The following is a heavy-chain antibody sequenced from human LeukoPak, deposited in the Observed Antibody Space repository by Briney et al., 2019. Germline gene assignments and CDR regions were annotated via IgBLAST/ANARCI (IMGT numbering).Heavy chain of an antibody. V-gene: IGHV1-2*02. CDR3: ARDHCTSINCYEYKYYGMDV. Sequence: GASVKVSCKASGYSFTGYYLQWVRQAPGQGLEWMGWINPDSGGTNSARKFQGRVTMTRDTSISTAYMELSSLRSDDTAVYYCARDHCTSINCYEYKYYGMDVWGQGTTVTVSS. CDR2: INPDSGGT. J-gene: IGHJ6*02. CDR1: GYSFTGYY. D-gene: IGHD2-2*01.